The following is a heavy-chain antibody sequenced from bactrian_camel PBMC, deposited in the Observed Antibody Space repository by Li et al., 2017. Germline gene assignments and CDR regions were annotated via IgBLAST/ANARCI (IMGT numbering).Heavy chain of an antibody. J-gene: IGHJ4*01. D-gene: IGHD5*01. Sequence: VQLVESGGDLVRSGGSLRLSCAASGFTFSDYTMTWVRQAPGKGLEWVSDINSSGRSTNYADSVKGRFTISRDNAKNTLYLQLNSLTREDSARYYCTRETQWVGYHEFAELWGRGTQVTVS. V-gene: IGHV3S42*01. CDR2: INSSGRST. CDR3: TRETQWVGYHEFAEL. CDR1: GFTFSDYT.